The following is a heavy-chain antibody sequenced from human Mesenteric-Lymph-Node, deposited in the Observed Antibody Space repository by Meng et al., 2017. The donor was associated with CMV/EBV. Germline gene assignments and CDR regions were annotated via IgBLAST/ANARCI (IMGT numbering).Heavy chain of an antibody. CDR2: ISSSSSFM. V-gene: IGHV3-21*01. J-gene: IGHJ4*02. Sequence: GESLKISCAASGFSFSSYSMHWVRQAPGKGLEWVSSISSSSSFMYYADSVRGRFTISRDNAKNSLYLQMNSLRAEDTAVYYCARGIWRDQLELRHWGQGTLVTVSS. CDR1: GFSFSSYS. D-gene: IGHD1-7*01. CDR3: ARGIWRDQLELRH.